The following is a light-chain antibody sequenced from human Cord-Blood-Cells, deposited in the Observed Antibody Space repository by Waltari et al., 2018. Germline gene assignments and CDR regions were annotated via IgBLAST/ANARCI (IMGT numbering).Light chain of an antibody. CDR2: DVS. CDR3: SSYTSSSTWV. Sequence: QSALTQPASVSGSPGQSITISCTGTSSDVGGYNYVSWYQQHPGKAPKLMIYDVSKRPSGVHNRFSGSKSGNTASLTISGLQAEDEADYYCSSYTSSSTWVFGGGTKLTVL. CDR1: SSDVGGYNY. J-gene: IGLJ3*02. V-gene: IGLV2-14*01.